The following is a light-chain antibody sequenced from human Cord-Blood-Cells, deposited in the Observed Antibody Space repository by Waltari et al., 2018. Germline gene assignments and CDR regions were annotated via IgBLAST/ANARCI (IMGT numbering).Light chain of an antibody. CDR1: SSDVGSYNL. Sequence: QSALTQPASVSGSPGQSITISCTGTSSDVGSYNLVSWYQQHPGKAPKLMIYEGSKRPSGVSNRFSGSKSGNPASLTISGLQAEDEADYYCCSYAGRVFGGGTKLTVL. V-gene: IGLV2-23*01. J-gene: IGLJ3*02. CDR3: CSYAGRV. CDR2: EGS.